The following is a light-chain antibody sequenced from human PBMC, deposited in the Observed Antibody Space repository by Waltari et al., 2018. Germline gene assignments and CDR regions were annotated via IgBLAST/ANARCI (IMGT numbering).Light chain of an antibody. V-gene: IGLV3-21*04. CDR2: YDR. CDR3: HVWHPHVDPGV. Sequence: SYVVTQPPSVSVAPGETATITCGGHNIGTYSVHSYQQKPGQAPALVIFYDRDRPSGIPVRFSGSNSGNTATLTISRVEAGDEARYYCHVWHPHVDPGVFGTGTEVTVL. J-gene: IGLJ1*01. CDR1: NIGTYS.